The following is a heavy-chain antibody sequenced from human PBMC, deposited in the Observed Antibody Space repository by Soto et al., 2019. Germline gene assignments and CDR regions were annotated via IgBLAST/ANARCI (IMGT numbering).Heavy chain of an antibody. V-gene: IGHV4-59*01. Sequence: SETLSLTCTVSGGSISRYYASWVRQPPGRVRGWVGYIYYSGSTNYNPSLKSRATISVDTPKNQFSLKLSSVTAADTAVYYCARVGPPSYYDFWSGHFSPFDYWGQGTLVTVSS. CDR1: GGSISRYY. CDR2: IYYSGST. J-gene: IGHJ4*02. CDR3: ARVGPPSYYDFWSGHFSPFDY. D-gene: IGHD3-3*01.